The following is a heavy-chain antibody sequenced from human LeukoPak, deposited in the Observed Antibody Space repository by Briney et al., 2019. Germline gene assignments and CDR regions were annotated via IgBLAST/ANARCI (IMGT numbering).Heavy chain of an antibody. J-gene: IGHJ6*04. V-gene: IGHV1-69*01. D-gene: IGHD1-20*01. CDR2: IIPIFGTA. Sequence: SVKVSCKASGGTFSSYAISWVGQAPGQGLEWMGGIIPIFGTANYAQKFQGRVTITADESTSTAYMELSSLRSEDTAVYYCARGQYPFITGTYYYYYYGMDVWGKGTTVTVSS. CDR3: ARGQYPFITGTYYYYYYGMDV. CDR1: GGTFSSYA.